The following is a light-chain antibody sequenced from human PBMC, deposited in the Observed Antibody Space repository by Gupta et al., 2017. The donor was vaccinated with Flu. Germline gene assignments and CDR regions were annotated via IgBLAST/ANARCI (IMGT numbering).Light chain of an antibody. CDR1: QSINIW. CDR3: QQYMLYIT. V-gene: IGKV1-5*03. Sequence: IQMTQSPSTLSASVGDRVTITCRASQSINIWLAWYHQNPGKAPKVLIYEVSTGESGVPCGLSGGGYRKELTLTSIRIRNDHLANFSDQQYMLYITFGQGTKLEIK. CDR2: EVS. J-gene: IGKJ2*01.